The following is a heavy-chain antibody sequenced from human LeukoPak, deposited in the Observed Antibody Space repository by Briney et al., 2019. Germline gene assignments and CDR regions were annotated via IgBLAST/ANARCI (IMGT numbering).Heavy chain of an antibody. CDR2: ISSGGSRT. J-gene: IGHJ6*03. CDR3: AGDRGSSGPEAYMDV. D-gene: IGHD6-19*01. Sequence: GGSLRLSCAASGFTFSGSWMHWVRQAPGKGLVWVSRISSGGSRTTYADSVKGRFTISRDNAKNTLYLQMNSLRAEDTAVYYCAGDRGSSGPEAYMDVWGKGTTVTVSS. CDR1: GFTFSGSW. V-gene: IGHV3-74*01.